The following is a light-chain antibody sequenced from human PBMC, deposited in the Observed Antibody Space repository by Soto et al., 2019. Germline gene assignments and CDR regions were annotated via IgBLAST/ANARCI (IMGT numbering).Light chain of an antibody. Sequence: EIVLTQSPATLSLSTGQRATLSCRASQSVTFYLAWYQQKPGQAPRLLIYDTSNRATGIPARFSGSGSGTEFTLTISSLEPGDFAVYYCQQRGTWPPTFGQGTKLEIK. CDR2: DTS. CDR3: QQRGTWPPT. J-gene: IGKJ2*01. V-gene: IGKV3-11*01. CDR1: QSVTFY.